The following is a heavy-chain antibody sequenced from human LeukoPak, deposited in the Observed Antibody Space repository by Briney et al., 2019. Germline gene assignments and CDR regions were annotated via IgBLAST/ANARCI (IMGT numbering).Heavy chain of an antibody. Sequence: ASVKVSCKASGYTFTSYYMHWVRQAPGQGLEWMGIINPSGGSTSYAQKFQGRVTMTRDTSTSTVYMELSSLRSEDTAAYYCARDVGGSGGYRAFDIWGQGTMVTASS. CDR1: GYTFTSYY. V-gene: IGHV1-46*01. D-gene: IGHD3-10*01. CDR2: INPSGGST. CDR3: ARDVGGSGGYRAFDI. J-gene: IGHJ3*02.